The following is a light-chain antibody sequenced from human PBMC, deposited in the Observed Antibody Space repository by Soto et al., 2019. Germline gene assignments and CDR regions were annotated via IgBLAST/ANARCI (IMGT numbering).Light chain of an antibody. V-gene: IGLV2-8*01. CDR1: SSDVGGYNY. Sequence: QSALTQPPSASGSPGQSVTISCTGTSSDVGGYNYVSWYQQHPGKAPKLMIYEVSKRPSGVPDRFSGSKSGNTASLTVSGLQAEDEADYYCSSYAGSNYVFGTGTKVPVL. J-gene: IGLJ1*01. CDR2: EVS. CDR3: SSYAGSNYV.